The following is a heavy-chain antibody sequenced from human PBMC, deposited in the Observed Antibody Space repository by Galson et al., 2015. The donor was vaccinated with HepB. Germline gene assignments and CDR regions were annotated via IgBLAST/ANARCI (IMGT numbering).Heavy chain of an antibody. Sequence: QSGAEVKKPGESLKISCKGSGYSFTSYWIGWVRQMPGKGLEWMGIIYPGDSDTRYSPSFQGQVTISADKSISTAYLQWSSLKASDTAMYYCARRRYCSGGSCYSVQYFDYWGQGTLVTVSS. CDR2: IYPGDSDT. CDR1: GYSFTSYW. J-gene: IGHJ4*02. D-gene: IGHD2-15*01. V-gene: IGHV5-51*01. CDR3: ARRRYCSGGSCYSVQYFDY.